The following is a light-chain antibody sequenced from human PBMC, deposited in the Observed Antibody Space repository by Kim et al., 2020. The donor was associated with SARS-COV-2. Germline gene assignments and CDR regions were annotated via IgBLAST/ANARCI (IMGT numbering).Light chain of an antibody. V-gene: IGLV3-1*01. CDR2: QDN. CDR1: KLGDKY. J-gene: IGLJ2*01. Sequence: SSSLPPPPSFSFSPGQTASITCSGDKLGDKYACWYQQKPGQSPVLVIYQDNKRPSGIPERFSGSNSGNTATLTISGTQAMDEADYYCQAWDSSTVVFGGG. CDR3: QAWDSSTVV.